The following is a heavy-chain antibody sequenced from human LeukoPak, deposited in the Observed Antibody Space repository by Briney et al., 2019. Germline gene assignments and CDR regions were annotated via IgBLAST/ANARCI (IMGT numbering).Heavy chain of an antibody. V-gene: IGHV3-23*01. Sequence: GRSLSLSRAASVFTFCSYVMTWVGQSGGTGLVGVSGISGIGGSTYYADSVKGRFTISRDNSTKAPYLQKNSLRADDTAVYYCARFNSDSGWFTPYYFDYWGQGTLVTVSS. CDR1: VFTFCSYV. D-gene: IGHD6-19*01. CDR3: ARFNSDSGWFTPYYFDY. CDR2: ISGIGGST. J-gene: IGHJ4*02.